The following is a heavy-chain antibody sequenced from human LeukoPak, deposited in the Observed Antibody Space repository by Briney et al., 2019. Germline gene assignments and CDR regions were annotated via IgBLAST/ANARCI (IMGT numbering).Heavy chain of an antibody. Sequence: ASVKVSCKASGYTFTSYYIHRVRQAPGQGLEWMGIINPGGGNINYAQNFQGRLTMTRDMSTSTIYMELSSLRSGDTAVYYCARDYHYDSSGHRTPIGYWGQGTLVTVSS. J-gene: IGHJ4*02. CDR3: ARDYHYDSSGHRTPIGY. V-gene: IGHV1-46*01. CDR2: INPGGGNI. D-gene: IGHD3-22*01. CDR1: GYTFTSYY.